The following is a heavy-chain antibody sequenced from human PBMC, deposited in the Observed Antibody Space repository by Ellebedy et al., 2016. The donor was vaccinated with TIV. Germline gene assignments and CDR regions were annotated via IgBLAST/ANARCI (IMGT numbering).Heavy chain of an antibody. CDR3: ARDPIVGAEYNWFDP. J-gene: IGHJ5*02. D-gene: IGHD1-26*01. Sequence: ASVKVSCKASGYTFTSYGISWVRQAPGQGLEWMGWISAYNGNTNYAQKLQGRVTMTTDTSTSTAYMELRSLRSDDTAVYYCARDPIVGAEYNWFDPWGQGTLVTVSS. CDR2: ISAYNGNT. CDR1: GYTFTSYG. V-gene: IGHV1-18*01.